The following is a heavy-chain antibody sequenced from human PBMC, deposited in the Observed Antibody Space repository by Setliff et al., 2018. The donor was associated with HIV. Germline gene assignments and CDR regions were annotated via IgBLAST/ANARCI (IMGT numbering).Heavy chain of an antibody. V-gene: IGHV4-38-2*02. J-gene: IGHJ4*02. Sequence: SETLSLTCTVSAYSIRNGYYWGWIRQSPGKGLEWIGTLYYDGNTYYNPSLKSRVTMSVDTSKNQFSLNLNSVTAADMAVYYCAREIIRSGHPSEAGFDFWGQGALVTVSS. CDR3: AREIIRSGHPSEAGFDF. CDR1: AYSIRNGYY. CDR2: LYYDGNT. D-gene: IGHD6-19*01.